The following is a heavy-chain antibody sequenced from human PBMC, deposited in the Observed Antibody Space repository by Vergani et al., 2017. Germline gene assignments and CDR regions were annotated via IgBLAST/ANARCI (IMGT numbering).Heavy chain of an antibody. CDR3: ARGASGDYVSSFDY. J-gene: IGHJ4*02. V-gene: IGHV3-23*01. D-gene: IGHD4-17*01. CDR1: GFTFTNFA. CDR2: ISGSGGFT. Sequence: EVQLLESGGNLVQPGGSLRLSCAASGFTFTNFAMTWVRQAPGEGLEWVSGISGSGGFTYYADSVKGRFTISRDNSKNTMFLQMNSLRAEDTAVYYCARGASGDYVSSFDYWGQGTLVTVSS.